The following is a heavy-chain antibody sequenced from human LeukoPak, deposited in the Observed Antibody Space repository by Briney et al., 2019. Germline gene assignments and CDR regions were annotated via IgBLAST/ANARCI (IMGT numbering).Heavy chain of an antibody. Sequence: PRRSLRPSCVASGFTFSSYGMHWVRQAPGEGLEWVAVIWYDGSNKYYADSVKGRFTISRDNSKNTLYLQMNSLRAEDTAVYYCGRDKGDLPSYYYYYGMDVWGKGTTVTVSS. CDR3: GRDKGDLPSYYYYYGMDV. CDR2: IWYDGSNK. J-gene: IGHJ6*04. CDR1: GFTFSSYG. V-gene: IGHV3-33*01. D-gene: IGHD1-26*01.